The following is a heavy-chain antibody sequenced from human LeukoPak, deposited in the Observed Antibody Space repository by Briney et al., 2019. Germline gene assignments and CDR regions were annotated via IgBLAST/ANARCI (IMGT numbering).Heavy chain of an antibody. Sequence: PGGSLRLSCAASGFTFSDYWIHWVRQAPGKGLVWVSRINTDGSITNYADSVKGRFSISRDNAKNTLYPQMSGLRAEDTAVYYCARDRGPRTGFMVREAYDYWGQGTLVTVSS. CDR3: ARDRGPRTGFMVREAYDY. CDR2: INTDGSIT. D-gene: IGHD3-10*01. J-gene: IGHJ4*02. CDR1: GFTFSDYW. V-gene: IGHV3-74*01.